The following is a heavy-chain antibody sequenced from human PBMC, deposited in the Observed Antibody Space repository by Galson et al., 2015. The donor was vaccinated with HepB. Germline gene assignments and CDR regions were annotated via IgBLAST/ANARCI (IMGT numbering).Heavy chain of an antibody. CDR3: ARAARFESSGYYYFEQ. D-gene: IGHD3-22*01. J-gene: IGHJ4*02. Sequence: SLRLSCAASGFTFSSFEMNWVRQAPGKGLEWVSYISGSDNMIFYADSVKGRFTISRDNAKNSLYLQMNSLRAEDTAVYYCARAARFESSGYYYFEQWGQGTLVTVSP. V-gene: IGHV3-48*03. CDR1: GFTFSSFE. CDR2: ISGSDNMI.